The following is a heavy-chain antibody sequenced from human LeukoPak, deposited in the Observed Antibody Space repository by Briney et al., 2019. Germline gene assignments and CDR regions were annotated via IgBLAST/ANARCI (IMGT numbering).Heavy chain of an antibody. Sequence: GGSLRLSCAASGFTFRSFDMSWVRQAPGKGLEWVSAISGRGGSTYYADSVKGRFTISRDNSKNMLYLQMNSLRAEDTAVYYCAKGHCSSGSCYYLFDYWGQGSLVTVSS. CDR3: AKGHCSSGSCYYLFDY. J-gene: IGHJ4*02. CDR2: ISGRGGST. V-gene: IGHV3-23*01. CDR1: GFTFRSFD. D-gene: IGHD2-15*01.